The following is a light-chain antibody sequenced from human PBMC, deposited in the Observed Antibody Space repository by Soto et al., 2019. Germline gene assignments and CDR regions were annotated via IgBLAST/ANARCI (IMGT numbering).Light chain of an antibody. J-gene: IGLJ1*01. CDR1: SSDVGGYDY. CDR2: DVT. V-gene: IGLV2-11*01. CDR3: CSYAGTYTFYV. Sequence: QSVLTQPRSVSGSPGQSVTISCTGTSSDVGGYDYVSWYQQHPGKAPKLMIYDVTKRPSGVPDRFSGSRSGNTASLTISGLQAEDDADYYCCSYAGTYTFYVFGTGNKVTV.